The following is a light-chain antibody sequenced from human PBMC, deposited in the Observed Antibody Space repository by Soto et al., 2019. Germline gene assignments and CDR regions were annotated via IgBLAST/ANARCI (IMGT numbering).Light chain of an antibody. CDR2: EVS. CDR3: SSYTSSSTLI. Sequence: QSALTQPASVSGSPGQSITISCTGTSSDVGGYKYVSWYHQYPGKAPKLMIYEVSNRPSGVSDRFSGSKSGNTASLIISGLQAEDEADYYCSSYTSSSTLIFGGGTKLTVL. CDR1: SSDVGGYKY. J-gene: IGLJ2*01. V-gene: IGLV2-14*01.